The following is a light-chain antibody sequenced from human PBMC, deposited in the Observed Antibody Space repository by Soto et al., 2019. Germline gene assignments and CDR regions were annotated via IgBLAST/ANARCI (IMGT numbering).Light chain of an antibody. V-gene: IGKV3-11*01. CDR2: DAS. CDR1: QSLSSY. Sequence: IFLTRSPGTLSLSPWARATCSCRASQSLSSYLAWYQQKPGQAPRLLIYDASSRATGIPARFSGSGSGTDFTLTISSLEPEDFAVYYCQQRSNWPPRLTFGGGTKVDIK. CDR3: QQRSNWPPRLT. J-gene: IGKJ4*01.